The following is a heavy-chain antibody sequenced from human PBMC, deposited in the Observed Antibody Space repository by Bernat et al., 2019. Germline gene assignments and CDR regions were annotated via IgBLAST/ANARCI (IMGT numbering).Heavy chain of an antibody. Sequence: QVQLVESGGGVVQPGRSMRLSCAASGFTFSNYGMHWVRQAPDKGLEWVAVISYDGSKKYYVDSVKGRFTISRDNSKNTLYLQVISLRAEDTALYYCAKDKRRNGDSKWGFDYWGQGTLVTVSS. CDR1: GFTFSNYG. CDR3: AKDKRRNGDSKWGFDY. CDR2: ISYDGSKK. D-gene: IGHD2-21*02. J-gene: IGHJ4*02. V-gene: IGHV3-30*18.